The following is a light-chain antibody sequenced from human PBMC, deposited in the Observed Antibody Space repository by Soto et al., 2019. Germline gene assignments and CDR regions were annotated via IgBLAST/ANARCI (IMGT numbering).Light chain of an antibody. CDR1: QSLTNSF. CDR3: QKYNSAPRT. Sequence: VVWTHSPCTLSLSPVERATLSFMSSQSLTNSFIAWYQQKPGQAPRLLIYDTSSRATGIPDRFSGSGSGTDFTLTISRLEPEDVATYYCQKYNSAPRTFGQGTRLEIK. CDR2: DTS. V-gene: IGKV3-20*01. J-gene: IGKJ5*01.